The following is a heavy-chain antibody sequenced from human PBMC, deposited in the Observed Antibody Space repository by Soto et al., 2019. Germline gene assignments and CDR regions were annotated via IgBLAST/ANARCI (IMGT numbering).Heavy chain of an antibody. CDR1: GFTFSSYS. J-gene: IGHJ4*02. CDR3: ARDRDSSGWYNY. Sequence: PGGSLRLSCAASGFTFSSYSMNWVRQAPGKGLEWVSSISSSSSYIYYADKVKGRFTISRDNAKNSLYLQMNSLRAEDTAVYYCARDRDSSGWYNYWGQGTLVTVSS. D-gene: IGHD6-19*01. V-gene: IGHV3-21*01. CDR2: ISSSSSYI.